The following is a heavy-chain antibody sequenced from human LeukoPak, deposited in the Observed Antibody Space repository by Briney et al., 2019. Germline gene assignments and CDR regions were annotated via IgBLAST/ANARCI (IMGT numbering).Heavy chain of an antibody. CDR1: EFTFSTYW. Sequence: GGSLRLSCAASEFTFSTYWMSWVHQAPGKGLEWVANIKQDGSEKYYVDSVKGRFTISRDNAKNSLYLQMNSLRAEDTAVYYCASTSGMKSSKVFDYWGQGTLVTVSS. D-gene: IGHD3-10*01. V-gene: IGHV3-7*01. J-gene: IGHJ4*02. CDR2: IKQDGSEK. CDR3: ASTSGMKSSKVFDY.